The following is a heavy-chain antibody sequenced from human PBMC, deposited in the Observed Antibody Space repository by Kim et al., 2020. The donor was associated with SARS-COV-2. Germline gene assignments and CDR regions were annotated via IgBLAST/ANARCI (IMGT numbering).Heavy chain of an antibody. CDR1: GYSFTSYW. V-gene: IGHV5-51*01. CDR3: ARTSGYCSSTSCYKWGWFDP. J-gene: IGHJ5*02. D-gene: IGHD2-2*02. Sequence: GESLKISCKGSGYSFTSYWIGWVRQMPGKGLEWMGIIYPGDSDTRYSPSFQGQVTISADKSISTAYLQWSSLKASDPAMYYCARTSGYCSSTSCYKWGWFDPWGQGTLVTVSS. CDR2: IYPGDSDT.